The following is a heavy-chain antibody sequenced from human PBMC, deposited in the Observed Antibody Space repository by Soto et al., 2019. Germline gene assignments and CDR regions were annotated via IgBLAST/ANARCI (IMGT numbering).Heavy chain of an antibody. CDR3: ARLPGVTAAGHNWFDP. D-gene: IGHD6-13*01. Sequence: SETLSLTCTVSGGSISSSSYYWGWIRQPPGKGLEWIGSIYYSGSTYYNPSLKSRVTISVDTSKNQFSLKLSSVTAADTAVYYCARLPGVTAAGHNWFDPWGQGTLVTVS. V-gene: IGHV4-39*01. J-gene: IGHJ5*02. CDR1: GGSISSSSYY. CDR2: IYYSGST.